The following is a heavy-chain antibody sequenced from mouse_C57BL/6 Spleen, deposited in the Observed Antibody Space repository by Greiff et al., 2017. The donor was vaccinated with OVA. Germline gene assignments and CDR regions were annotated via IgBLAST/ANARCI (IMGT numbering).Heavy chain of an antibody. J-gene: IGHJ2*01. CDR3: AGHENWVGDFDY. V-gene: IGHV1-62-2*01. Sequence: QVQLKESGAELVKPGASVKLSCKASGYTFTEYTIHWVKQRSGQGLEWIGWFYPGSGSIKYNEKFKDKATLTADKSSSTVYMELSRLTSEDSAVYFCAGHENWVGDFDYWGQGTTLTVSS. CDR2: FYPGSGSI. CDR1: GYTFTEYT. D-gene: IGHD4-1*01.